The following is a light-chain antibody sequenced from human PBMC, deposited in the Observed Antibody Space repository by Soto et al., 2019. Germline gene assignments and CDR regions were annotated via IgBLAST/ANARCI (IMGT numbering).Light chain of an antibody. CDR2: NVY. Sequence: QSALPQPASVSASPGQPITISSTGTSSDVGAYNFVSWHQQHPGKAPKLMIYNVYDRPSGISYRFSGSKSGNTASLTISGLQGEDEADYYCSAYTVSRTYVFGTGTNVTVL. J-gene: IGLJ1*01. CDR3: SAYTVSRTYV. CDR1: SSDVGAYNF. V-gene: IGLV2-14*03.